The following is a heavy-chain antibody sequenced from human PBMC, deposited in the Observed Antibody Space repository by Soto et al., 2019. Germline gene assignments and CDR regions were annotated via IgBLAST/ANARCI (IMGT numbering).Heavy chain of an antibody. V-gene: IGHV4-39*01. D-gene: IGHD3-10*01. CDR2: IYYSGST. CDR3: ARQKGLVRGVIIYWFDP. Sequence: SETLSLTCTVSGGSISSSSYYWGWIRQPPGKGLEWIGSIYYSGSTYYNPSLKSRVTISVDTSKNQFSLKLSSVTAADTAVYYCARQKGLVRGVIIYWFDPCGQGTLVTVS. J-gene: IGHJ5*02. CDR1: GGSISSSSYY.